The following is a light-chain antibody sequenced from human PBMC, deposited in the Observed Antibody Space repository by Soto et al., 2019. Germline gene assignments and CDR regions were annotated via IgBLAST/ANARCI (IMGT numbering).Light chain of an antibody. J-gene: IGKJ1*01. CDR1: ESVSRN. CDR3: QQYGTSPQT. Sequence: EVVMTQSPATLSVSPGDRATLPCRASESVSRNVAWYQKTPGQATRLRIYDASTRATGIPDRVSGGGSGTEVTLTVSRLEPEEVAVYYGQQYGTSPQTFGQGTKVDI. V-gene: IGKV3-15*01. CDR2: DAS.